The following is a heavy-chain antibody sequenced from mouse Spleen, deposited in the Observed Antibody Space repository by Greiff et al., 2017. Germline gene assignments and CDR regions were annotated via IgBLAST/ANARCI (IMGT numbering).Heavy chain of an antibody. J-gene: IGHJ3*01. D-gene: IGHD2-4*01. CDR3: ALSTMIGVWFTY. CDR1: GYTFTSYW. V-gene: IGHV1-69*01. CDR2: IDPSDSYT. Sequence: QVQLQQPGAELVMPGTSVKLSCKASGYTFTSYWMHWVKQRPGQGLEWIGEIDPSDSYTNYNQKVKGKATLTVDKSSSTAYMQLSSLTSEDSAVYYCALSTMIGVWFTYWGQGTLVTVSA.